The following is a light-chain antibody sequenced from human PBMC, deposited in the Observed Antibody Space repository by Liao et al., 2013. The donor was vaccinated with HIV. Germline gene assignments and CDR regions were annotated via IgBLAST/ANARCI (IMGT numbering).Light chain of an antibody. Sequence: SYELTQPPSVSVSPGQTASITCSGDKLGDKYACWYQQKPGQSPVLVIYQDSKRPSGIPERFSGSNSGNTATLTISGTQAMDEADYYCQAWDSSTRSYVGG. J-gene: IGLJ2*01. CDR1: KLGDKY. V-gene: IGLV3-1*01. CDR2: QDS. CDR3: QAWDSSTRSY.